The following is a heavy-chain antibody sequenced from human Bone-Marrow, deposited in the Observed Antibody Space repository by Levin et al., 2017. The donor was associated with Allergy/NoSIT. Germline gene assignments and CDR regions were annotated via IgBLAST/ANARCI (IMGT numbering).Heavy chain of an antibody. D-gene: IGHD2-15*01. CDR1: GFTFGDYA. J-gene: IGHJ5*02. V-gene: IGHV3-49*04. CDR3: TRSRSGARFDP. CDR2: IRSKAYGGTT. Sequence: GGSLRLSCTASGFTFGDYAMSWVRQAPGKGLEWVGFIRSKAYGGTTEYAASVKGRFTISRDDSKSIAYLQMNSLKTEDTAVYYCTRSRSGARFDPWGQGTLVTVSS.